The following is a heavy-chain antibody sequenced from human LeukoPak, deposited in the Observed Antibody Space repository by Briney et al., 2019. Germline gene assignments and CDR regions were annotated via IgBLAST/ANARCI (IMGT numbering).Heavy chain of an antibody. CDR2: IIPIFGTA. D-gene: IGHD3-16*02. CDR3: AKDRLGYYDYVWGSYRYTGGDY. CDR1: GGTFSSYA. J-gene: IGHJ4*02. V-gene: IGHV1-69*13. Sequence: RASVKVSCKASGGTFSSYAISWVRQAPGQGLEWMGGIIPIFGTANYAQKFQGRVTITADESTSTAYMELSSLRAEDTAVYYCAKDRLGYYDYVWGSYRYTGGDYWGQGTLVTVSS.